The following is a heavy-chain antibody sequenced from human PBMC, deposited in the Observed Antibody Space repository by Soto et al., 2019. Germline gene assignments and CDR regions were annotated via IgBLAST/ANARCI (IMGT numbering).Heavy chain of an antibody. CDR2: IKQDGSEK. Sequence: GGSLRLSCAASGFTFSSYWMSWVRQAPGKGLEWVAKIKQDGSEKYYVDSVKGRFTISRDNAKNSLYLQMNSLRAEDAAVYYCAGVYGDYYYYCYMDVWGKGTTVTVSS. D-gene: IGHD4-17*01. J-gene: IGHJ6*03. CDR3: AGVYGDYYYYCYMDV. CDR1: GFTFSSYW. V-gene: IGHV3-7*03.